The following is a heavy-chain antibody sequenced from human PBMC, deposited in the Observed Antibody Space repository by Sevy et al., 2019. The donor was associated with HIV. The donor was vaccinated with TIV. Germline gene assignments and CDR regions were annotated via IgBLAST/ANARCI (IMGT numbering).Heavy chain of an antibody. CDR2: ISGSGTST. D-gene: IGHD3-3*01. CDR3: GKVSYSGVRGFYVY. J-gene: IGHJ4*02. V-gene: IGHV3-23*01. Sequence: GGSLRLSCAASGFSFSTYAMTWVRQAPGKGLEWVSGISGSGTSTYYTDSVKGRFTISRDNSKNTVYLQMNNLRAEDTAVYYCGKVSYSGVRGFYVYWGQGTLVTVSS. CDR1: GFSFSTYA.